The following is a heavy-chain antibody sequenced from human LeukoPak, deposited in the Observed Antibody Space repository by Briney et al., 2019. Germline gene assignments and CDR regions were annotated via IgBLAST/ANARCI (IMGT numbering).Heavy chain of an antibody. CDR3: AREKVYYGMDV. Sequence: GGSLRLSCAASGFTVSSNYMSWVRQAPGKGPEWVSVIYSGGSTYYADSVKGRFTISRDNSKNTLYLQMNSLRAEDTAVYYCAREKVYYGMDVWGQGTTVTVSS. V-gene: IGHV3-53*01. CDR2: IYSGGST. CDR1: GFTVSSNY. J-gene: IGHJ6*02.